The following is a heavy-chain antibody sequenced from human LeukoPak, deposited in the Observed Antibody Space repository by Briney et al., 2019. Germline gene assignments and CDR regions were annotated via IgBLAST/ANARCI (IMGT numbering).Heavy chain of an antibody. CDR3: ARPYYDPLIFDY. Sequence: GGSLRLSCAASGFTFSSYEMNWVRQAPGKGLEWVSYISSSGSTIYYADSVKGRFTISRDNAKNSLYLQMNSLRAEDTAVYYCARPYYDPLIFDYWGQGTLVTVSS. D-gene: IGHD3-3*01. J-gene: IGHJ4*02. CDR1: GFTFSSYE. CDR2: ISSSGSTI. V-gene: IGHV3-48*03.